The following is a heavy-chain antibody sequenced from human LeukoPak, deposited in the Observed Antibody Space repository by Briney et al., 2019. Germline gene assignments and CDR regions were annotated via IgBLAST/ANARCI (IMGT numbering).Heavy chain of an antibody. CDR2: ISYDGSNK. J-gene: IGHJ4*02. D-gene: IGHD6-13*01. V-gene: IGHV3-30*18. CDR3: AKDKWLQLVPDY. CDR1: GFTFSSYG. Sequence: GGSLRLSCAASGFTFSSYGMHWVRQAPGKGLEWVAVISYDGSNKYYADSVKGRFTISRDNSKNTLYLQMNSLRAEDTAVYYCAKDKWLQLVPDYWGQGTLVTVSS.